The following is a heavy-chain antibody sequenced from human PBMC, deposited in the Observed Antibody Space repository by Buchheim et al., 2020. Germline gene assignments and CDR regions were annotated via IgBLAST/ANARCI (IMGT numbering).Heavy chain of an antibody. CDR3: ARHADSSSWYSHYYYYYMDV. CDR2: IYYSGST. J-gene: IGHJ6*03. Sequence: QLQLQESGPGLVKPSETLSLTCTVSGGSISSSSYYWGWIRQPPGKGLEWIGSIYYSGSTYYNPSLKSRVTISVDTSKNQFSLKLSSVTAADTAVYYCARHADSSSWYSHYYYYYMDVWGKGTT. D-gene: IGHD6-13*01. V-gene: IGHV4-39*01. CDR1: GGSISSSSYY.